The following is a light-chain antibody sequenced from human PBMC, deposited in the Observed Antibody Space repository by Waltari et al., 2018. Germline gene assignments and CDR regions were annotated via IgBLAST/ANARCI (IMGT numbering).Light chain of an antibody. CDR1: SRDIGGSNY. Sequence: QSALTQPASVSGSPGQSITISCTGTSRDIGGSNYVSWYQQVPGKAPKLMIYDVSNRPSGVSSRFSGSKSGNTASLTISGLQAEDEADYFCSSYMDSSTLELFGGGTSLTVL. CDR2: DVS. CDR3: SSYMDSSTLEL. V-gene: IGLV2-14*03. J-gene: IGLJ2*01.